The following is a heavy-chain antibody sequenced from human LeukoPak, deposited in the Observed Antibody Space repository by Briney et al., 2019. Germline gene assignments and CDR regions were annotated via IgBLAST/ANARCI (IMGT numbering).Heavy chain of an antibody. J-gene: IGHJ4*02. CDR1: GFTFSSYA. Sequence: GGSLILSCAASGFTFSSYAMSWVRQAPGKGLEWVSAISGSGGSTYYADSVKGRFTISRDNSKNTLYLQMNSLRAEDTAVYYCANAPYYYDSSGYYYFDYWGQGTLVTVSS. CDR2: ISGSGGST. V-gene: IGHV3-23*01. CDR3: ANAPYYYDSSGYYYFDY. D-gene: IGHD3-22*01.